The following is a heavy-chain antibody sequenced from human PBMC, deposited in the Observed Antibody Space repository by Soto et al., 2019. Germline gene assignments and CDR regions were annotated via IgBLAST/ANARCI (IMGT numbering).Heavy chain of an antibody. CDR1: GFTFSSHA. CDR2: ISGSGGST. D-gene: IGHD3-3*01. CDR3: AKDLSPYDYCGMDV. Sequence: EVQLLESGGGLVQPGGSLRLSCAASGFTFSSHAMNWVRQAPGKGLEWVSGISGSGGSTYYADSVKGRFTISRDNSKNTLYLQMDSLRAEDTAVYYCAKDLSPYDYCGMDVWGQGTTVTVSS. V-gene: IGHV3-23*01. J-gene: IGHJ6*02.